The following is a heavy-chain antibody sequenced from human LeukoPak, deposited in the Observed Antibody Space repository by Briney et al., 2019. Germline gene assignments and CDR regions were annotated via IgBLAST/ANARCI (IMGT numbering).Heavy chain of an antibody. CDR2: IYYSGST. CDR3: ARAGTDYYYDSSGYAFDY. V-gene: IGHV4-59*01. CDR1: GGSISGYY. Sequence: SETLSLTCIVSGGSISGYYWSWIRQPPGKGLEWIGSIYYSGSTDYNPSLKSRVIISVDTSKNQFSLSLISVTAADTAVYYCARAGTDYYYDSSGYAFDYWGQGTLVTVSS. J-gene: IGHJ4*02. D-gene: IGHD3-22*01.